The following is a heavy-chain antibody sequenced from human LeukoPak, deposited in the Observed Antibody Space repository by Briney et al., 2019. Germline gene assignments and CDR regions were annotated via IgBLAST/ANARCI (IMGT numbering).Heavy chain of an antibody. Sequence: PSETLSLTCTVSGYSISSGYYWGWIRQPPGKGLEWIGSIYHSGSPYYNPSLKSRVTLSVDTSKNQFSLKLSSVTAADTAVYYCARARGDYFDYWGQGTLVTVSS. V-gene: IGHV4-38-2*02. J-gene: IGHJ4*02. CDR3: ARARGDYFDY. D-gene: IGHD1-26*01. CDR1: GYSISSGYY. CDR2: IYHSGSP.